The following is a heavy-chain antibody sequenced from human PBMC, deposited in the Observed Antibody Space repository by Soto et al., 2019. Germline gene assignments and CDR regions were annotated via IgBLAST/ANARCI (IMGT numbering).Heavy chain of an antibody. CDR2: ISGSGGSS. CDR3: AKGRGRPFLEWLLYVY. J-gene: IGHJ4*02. CDR1: GFTFSSDA. D-gene: IGHD3-3*02. Sequence: EVQLLESGGGLVQPGGSLRLSCAASGFTFSSDAMSWVRQVPGKGLEWVAVISGSGGSSYYAESVKGRFTISRDNSKNTLYLQMSSLRAEDTAVYYCAKGRGRPFLEWLLYVYWGQGTLVTVSS. V-gene: IGHV3-23*01.